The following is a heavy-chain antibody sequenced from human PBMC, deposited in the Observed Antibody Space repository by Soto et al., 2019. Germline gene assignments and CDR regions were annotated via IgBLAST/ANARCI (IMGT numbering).Heavy chain of an antibody. J-gene: IGHJ6*02. Sequence: PGGSLRLSCAASGFTFSSYAMSWARQAPGKGLEWVSAISGSGVSAYYADSVKGRFTISRDNSKNPLYLQMNSLRAEYTAVYYCAKDHNSSGFYGMDVWGQGTTVTVSS. D-gene: IGHD6-19*01. V-gene: IGHV3-23*01. CDR3: AKDHNSSGFYGMDV. CDR1: GFTFSSYA. CDR2: ISGSGVSA.